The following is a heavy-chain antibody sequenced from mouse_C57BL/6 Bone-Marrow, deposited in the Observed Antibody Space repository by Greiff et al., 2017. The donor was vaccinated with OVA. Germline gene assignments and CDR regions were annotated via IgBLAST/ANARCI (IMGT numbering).Heavy chain of an antibody. D-gene: IGHD1-2*01. Sequence: VQLQQPGAELVMPGASVKLSCKASGYTFTSYWMHWVKQRPGQGLEWIGEIDPSARYTNYNQKFKGKSTLTVDKSSSTAYMQLSSLTSEDSAVYYCARDSITTEAMDYWGQGTSVTVSS. J-gene: IGHJ4*01. CDR3: ARDSITTEAMDY. V-gene: IGHV1-69*01. CDR2: IDPSARYT. CDR1: GYTFTSYW.